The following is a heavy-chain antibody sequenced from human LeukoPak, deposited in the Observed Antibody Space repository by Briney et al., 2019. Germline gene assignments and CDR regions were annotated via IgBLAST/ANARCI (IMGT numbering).Heavy chain of an antibody. V-gene: IGHV3-48*03. Sequence: GGSLRLSCAVSGFTCSNFEMNWVRQAPGKGLEWVSYVDVSGTSKYYADSVKGRFTISRDNAKNTLYLQMNSLKAEDTAVYYCAREYSSGWSSFDYWGQGTLATVSS. CDR2: VDVSGTSK. D-gene: IGHD6-19*01. CDR3: AREYSSGWSSFDY. CDR1: GFTCSNFE. J-gene: IGHJ4*02.